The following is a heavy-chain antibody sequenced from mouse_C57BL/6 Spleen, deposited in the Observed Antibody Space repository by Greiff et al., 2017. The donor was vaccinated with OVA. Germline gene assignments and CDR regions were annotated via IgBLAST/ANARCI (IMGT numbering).Heavy chain of an antibody. J-gene: IGHJ4*01. CDR2: IYPGDGDT. Sequence: VKLMESGPELVKPGASVKISCKASGYAFSSSWMNWVKQRPGKGLEWIGRIYPGDGDTNYNGKFKGKATLTADKSSSTAYMQLSSLTSEDSAVYFCARSDDYHYAMDYWGQGTSVTVSS. CDR3: ARSDDYHYAMDY. D-gene: IGHD2-4*01. CDR1: GYAFSSSW. V-gene: IGHV1-82*01.